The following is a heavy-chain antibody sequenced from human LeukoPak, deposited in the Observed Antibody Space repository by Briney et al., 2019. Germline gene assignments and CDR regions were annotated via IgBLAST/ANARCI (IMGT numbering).Heavy chain of an antibody. V-gene: IGHV3-66*01. D-gene: IGHD3-3*01. CDR1: KFTFSSYN. CDR3: ARGSGYYLSDFDY. J-gene: IGHJ4*02. CDR2: IYSGGTT. Sequence: GGSLRLSCAASKFTFSSYNMNWVRQAPGKGLEWVSTIYSGGTTYYADSVRGRFTISRDSSDNILYLQMNSLRAGDTAVYYCARGSGYYLSDFDYWGQGTLVTVSS.